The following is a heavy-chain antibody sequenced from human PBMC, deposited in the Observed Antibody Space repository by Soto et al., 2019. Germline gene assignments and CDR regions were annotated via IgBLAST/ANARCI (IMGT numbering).Heavy chain of an antibody. D-gene: IGHD4-17*01. CDR1: GGSMSSGIYY. CDR2: TSYSGTT. CDR3: ATMGTPVTGLYYFDQ. Sequence: SETLSLTCTVSGGSMSSGIYYWSWIRQPPGKGLECIGFTSYSGTTYYNTSLWSRVSMSVDTSKNQFSLHVNSVTAADTAVYYCATMGTPVTGLYYFDQWGQGTLVTVS. J-gene: IGHJ4*02. V-gene: IGHV4-30-4*01.